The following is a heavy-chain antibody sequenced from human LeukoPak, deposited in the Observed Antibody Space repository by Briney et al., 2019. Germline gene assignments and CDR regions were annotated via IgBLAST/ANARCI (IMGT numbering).Heavy chain of an antibody. CDR1: GFTFDDYA. J-gene: IGHJ4*02. CDR3: AKVKYSSAYFDY. V-gene: IGHV3-9*01. Sequence: GGSLRLSCAASGFTFDDYAMHWVRQAPGKGLEWVSGISWNSGSIGYADSVKGRFTISRDNAKNSLYLQMNSLRAEDTALYYCAKVKYSSAYFDYWGQGTLVTVSS. D-gene: IGHD6-19*01. CDR2: ISWNSGSI.